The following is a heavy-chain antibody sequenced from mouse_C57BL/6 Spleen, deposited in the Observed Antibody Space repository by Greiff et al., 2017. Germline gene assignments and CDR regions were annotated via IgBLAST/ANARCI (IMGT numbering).Heavy chain of an antibody. CDR2: ISSGSSTI. Sequence: EVKVVESGGGLVKPGGSLKLSCAASGFTFSDYGMHWVRQAPEKGLEWVAYISSGSSTIYYADTVKGRFTISRDNAKNTLFLQMTGLRSEDTAMYYCARQENIYYDYEGYFDYWGQGTTLTVSS. V-gene: IGHV5-17*01. CDR3: ARQENIYYDYEGYFDY. J-gene: IGHJ2*01. D-gene: IGHD2-4*01. CDR1: GFTFSDYG.